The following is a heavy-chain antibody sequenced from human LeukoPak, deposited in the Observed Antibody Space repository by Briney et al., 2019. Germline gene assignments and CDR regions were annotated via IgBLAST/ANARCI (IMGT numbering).Heavy chain of an antibody. CDR3: AKEGAYPIITYDS. Sequence: GGSLRLSRVASGFTFSRYWMNWVRQAPGKGLEWVANIKRDGNEKNYVDSVKGRFSISRDNAKNSLYLQMDSLRAEDTAVYYCAKEGAYPIITYDSWGQGALVTVSS. CDR1: GFTFSRYW. CDR2: IKRDGNEK. V-gene: IGHV3-7*01. J-gene: IGHJ5*01. D-gene: IGHD3-10*01.